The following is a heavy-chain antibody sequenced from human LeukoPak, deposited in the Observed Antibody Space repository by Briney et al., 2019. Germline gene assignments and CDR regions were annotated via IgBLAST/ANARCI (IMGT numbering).Heavy chain of an antibody. V-gene: IGHV3-53*01. CDR1: GFTVSSNY. Sequence: GGSLRLSCAASGFTVSSNYMSWVRQAPGKGLEWVSVIYSGGSTYYADSVKGRFTISRDNSKNTLYLQMNSLRAEDTAVYYCARGGQQLVHYYYYGMDVWGQGTTVTVSS. J-gene: IGHJ6*02. CDR2: IYSGGST. D-gene: IGHD6-13*01. CDR3: ARGGQQLVHYYYYGMDV.